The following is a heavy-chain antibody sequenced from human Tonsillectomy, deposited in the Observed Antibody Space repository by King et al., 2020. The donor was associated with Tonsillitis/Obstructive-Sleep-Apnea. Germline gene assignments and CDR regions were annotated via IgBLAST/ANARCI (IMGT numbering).Heavy chain of an antibody. V-gene: IGHV1-18*01. CDR2: ISAYNGNT. Sequence: QLVQSGAEVKKPGASVKVSCKASGYTFTSYDISWVRQAPGQGLEWMGWISAYNGNTNYAQKLRGRVTMTTDTSTSTAYMELRSLRSDDTAVYYCARPVFDYGDYVYFQHWGQGTLVTVSS. CDR1: GYTFTSYD. D-gene: IGHD4-17*01. J-gene: IGHJ1*01. CDR3: ARPVFDYGDYVYFQH.